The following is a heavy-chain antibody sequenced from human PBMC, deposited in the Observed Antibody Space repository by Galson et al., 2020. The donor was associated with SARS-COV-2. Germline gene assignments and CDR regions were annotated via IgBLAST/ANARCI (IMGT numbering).Heavy chain of an antibody. CDR2: ISYDGSNT. CDR1: GFTFSRYG. J-gene: IGHJ2*01. D-gene: IGHD2-15*01. Sequence: GESLKISCAASGFTFSRYGMHWVRQAPGKGLEWVAVISYDGSNTYYADSVKGRFTISRDNSKNTLYLQMNSLRAEDTAVYYCASGYCSGGSCYSQDWYFDLWGRGTLVTVSS. V-gene: IGHV3-30*03. CDR3: ASGYCSGGSCYSQDWYFDL.